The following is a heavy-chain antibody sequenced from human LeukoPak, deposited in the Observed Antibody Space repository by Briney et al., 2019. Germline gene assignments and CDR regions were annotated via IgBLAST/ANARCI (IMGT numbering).Heavy chain of an antibody. D-gene: IGHD4-17*01. V-gene: IGHV1-2*02. CDR2: INPNSGGT. CDR3: ARGDSVTTVTTEIVPQDY. Sequence: ASVKVSCKASGYTFTGYYMHWVRQAPGQGLEWMGWINPNSGGTNYAQKFQGRVTMTRDTSISTAYMELSRLRFDDTAVYYCARGDSVTTVTTEIVPQDYWGQGTLVTVSS. J-gene: IGHJ4*02. CDR1: GYTFTGYY.